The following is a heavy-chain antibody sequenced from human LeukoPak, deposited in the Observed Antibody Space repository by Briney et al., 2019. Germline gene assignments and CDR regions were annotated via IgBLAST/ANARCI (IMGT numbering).Heavy chain of an antibody. Sequence: ASVKVSCKASGGTFSSYAISWVRQAPGQGLEWMGGIIPIFGTANYAQKFQGRVTITADESTSTAYMELSSLRSEDTAVYYCARDPIYRSSTSCKSRKGLDYWGQGTLVTVSS. D-gene: IGHD2-2*01. CDR2: IIPIFGTA. J-gene: IGHJ4*02. CDR3: ARDPIYRSSTSCKSRKGLDY. V-gene: IGHV1-69*13. CDR1: GGTFSSYA.